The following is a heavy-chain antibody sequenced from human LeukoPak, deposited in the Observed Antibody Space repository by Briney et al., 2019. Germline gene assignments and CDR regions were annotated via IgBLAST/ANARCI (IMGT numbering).Heavy chain of an antibody. CDR2: ISYDGSNK. J-gene: IGHJ4*02. CDR1: GFTFSSYA. Sequence: GGSLRLSCAASGFTFSSYAMHWVRQAPGKGLEWVAVISYDGSNKYYADSVKGRFTISRDNSKKTLYLQMNSLRAEDTAVYYCASGFRVVRGVIDYWGQGTLVTVSS. CDR3: ASGFRVVRGVIDY. D-gene: IGHD3-10*01. V-gene: IGHV3-30-3*01.